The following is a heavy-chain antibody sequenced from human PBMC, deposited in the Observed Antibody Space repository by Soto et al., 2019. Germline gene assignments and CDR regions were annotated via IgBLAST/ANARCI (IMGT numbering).Heavy chain of an antibody. Sequence: EVQLVESGGGVVRPGGSLRLSCAASGFTFDDYGMSWVRQAPGKGLEWVSGINWNGGSTGYADSVKGRFTISRDNAKNSLYLQMNSLRAEDTALYYCARLALMVRGVTPYYYYGMDVWGQGTTVTVSS. J-gene: IGHJ6*02. D-gene: IGHD3-10*01. CDR3: ARLALMVRGVTPYYYYGMDV. V-gene: IGHV3-20*04. CDR1: GFTFDDYG. CDR2: INWNGGST.